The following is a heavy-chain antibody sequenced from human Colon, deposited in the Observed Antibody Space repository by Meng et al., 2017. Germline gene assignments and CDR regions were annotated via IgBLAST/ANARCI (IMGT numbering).Heavy chain of an antibody. Sequence: QVELQESGPGLVRPSETLHLTWTVSGGSVSSGSYYWSWIRQPPGKGLEWIGYIYYTGSNNYNPSLKSRVTISVDTSKNQFSLKLSSVTAADTAVYYCARGPLDYWGQGTLVTVSS. J-gene: IGHJ4*02. V-gene: IGHV4-61*01. CDR1: GGSVSSGSYY. CDR3: ARGPLDY. CDR2: IYYTGSN.